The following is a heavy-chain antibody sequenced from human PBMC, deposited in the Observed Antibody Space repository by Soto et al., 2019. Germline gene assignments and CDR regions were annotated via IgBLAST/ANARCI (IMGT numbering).Heavy chain of an antibody. J-gene: IGHJ4*02. V-gene: IGHV1-69*01. CDR1: GGSFSSNP. Sequence: QVQLVQSGSEVKKPGSSVKVSCKASGGSFSSNPISWVLQAPGQGLEWMAWIIPIFATVHYAQTFKGRVTITADESTSTAYMSLTTLTPEPTAVYVRARGRSRSSSARRSYFDDRDQGTRVTV. CDR3: ARGRSRSSSARRSYFDD. D-gene: IGHD2-2*01. CDR2: IIPIFATV.